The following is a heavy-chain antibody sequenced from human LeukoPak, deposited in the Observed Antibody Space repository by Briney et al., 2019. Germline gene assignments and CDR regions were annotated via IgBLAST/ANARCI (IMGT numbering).Heavy chain of an antibody. V-gene: IGHV4-59*11. J-gene: IGHJ3*02. CDR2: ISHIGTT. CDR1: GDSFSSHY. D-gene: IGHD4-17*01. Sequence: SETLSLTCAVSGDSFSSHYWTWIRQSPGTGLEWIGYISHIGTTNYNPSLKSRVTISIDTSKNQFSLKLRSVTAADTAVYYCARDLVTVTKGFDIWGQGTMVSVSS. CDR3: ARDLVTVTKGFDI.